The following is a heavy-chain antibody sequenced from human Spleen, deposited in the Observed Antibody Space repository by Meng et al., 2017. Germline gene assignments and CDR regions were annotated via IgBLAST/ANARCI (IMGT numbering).Heavy chain of an antibody. J-gene: IGHJ4*02. V-gene: IGHV1-18*04. Sequence: QVQLVQSGVEVKKPGASVKVSCKASGYTFRTFGITWVRQAPGQGLEWMGWISTYNGNTNYAQRLQGRVTMTTDTSTSTAYMELRTLTSDDTAVYYCATRGNPYLNCWGQGTLVTVSS. CDR3: ATRGNPYLNC. CDR2: ISTYNGNT. CDR1: GYTFRTFG.